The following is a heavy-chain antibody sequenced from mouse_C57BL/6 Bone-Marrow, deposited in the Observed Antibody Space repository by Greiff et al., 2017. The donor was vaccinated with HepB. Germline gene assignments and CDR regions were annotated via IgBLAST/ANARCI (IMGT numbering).Heavy chain of an antibody. J-gene: IGHJ1*03. Sequence: EVHLVESGAELVRPGASVKLSCTASGFNIKDDYMHWVKQRPEQGLEWIGWIEPENGDTEYASKFQGKATITADKSSNTAYLQLSSLTSEDTAVYYCTLGSGDCYFDVWGTGTTVTVSS. CDR1: GFNIKDDY. D-gene: IGHD1-1*02. CDR2: IEPENGDT. V-gene: IGHV14-4*01. CDR3: TLGSGDCYFDV.